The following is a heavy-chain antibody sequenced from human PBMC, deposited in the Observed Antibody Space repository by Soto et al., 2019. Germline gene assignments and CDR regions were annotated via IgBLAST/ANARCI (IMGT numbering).Heavy chain of an antibody. CDR2: INHSGST. D-gene: IGHD1-26*01. Sequence: QVQLQQWGAGLLKPSETLSLTCAVYGGSFSGYYWSWIRQPPGKGLEWIGEINHSGSTNYNPSLKSRVTISVGTSKNQFSLKLSSVTAADTAVYYCARAGIDSGSYYRYFDYWGQGTLVTVSS. CDR3: ARAGIDSGSYYRYFDY. CDR1: GGSFSGYY. V-gene: IGHV4-34*01. J-gene: IGHJ4*02.